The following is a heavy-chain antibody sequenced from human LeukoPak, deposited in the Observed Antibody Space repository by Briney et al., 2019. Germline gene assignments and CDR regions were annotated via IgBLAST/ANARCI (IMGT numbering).Heavy chain of an antibody. CDR2: IYYSGST. V-gene: IGHV4-59*01. J-gene: IGHJ6*03. CDR1: GGSISSYY. Sequence: ASETLSLTCTVSGGSISSYYWSWIRQPPGKGLEWIGYIYYSGSTNYNPSLKSRVTISVDTSKNQFSLKLSSVTAADTAVYYCARVRRGSRGYYYYMDVWGKGTTVTVS. D-gene: IGHD1-26*01. CDR3: ARVRRGSRGYYYYMDV.